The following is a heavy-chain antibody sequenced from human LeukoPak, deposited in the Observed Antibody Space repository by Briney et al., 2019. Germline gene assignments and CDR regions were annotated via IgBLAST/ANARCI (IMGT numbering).Heavy chain of an antibody. Sequence: PSETLSLTCTVSGGSISSGDYYWSWIRQPPGKGLEWIGYIYYSGSTYYNPSLKSRVTISVDTSKNQFSLKLSSVTAADTAVYYCARHVFSGQRTYYDFWSGKYNVGYFDYWGQGTLVTVSS. J-gene: IGHJ4*02. CDR2: IYYSGST. CDR3: ARHVFSGQRTYYDFWSGKYNVGYFDY. CDR1: GGSISSGDYY. V-gene: IGHV4-30-4*01. D-gene: IGHD3-3*01.